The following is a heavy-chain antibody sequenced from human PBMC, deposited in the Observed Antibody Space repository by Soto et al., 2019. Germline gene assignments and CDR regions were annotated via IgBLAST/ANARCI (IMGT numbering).Heavy chain of an antibody. J-gene: IGHJ5*02. D-gene: IGHD6-6*01. Sequence: QVQLQQWGAGLLKPSETLSLTCAVYGGSFSGYYWSWIRQPPGKGLEWIGEINHSGSTNYNPSLKSRVTISVDTSNNQFSLKLSSVTAADPAVYYCARSIAALLNWFDPWGQGTLVTVSS. V-gene: IGHV4-34*01. CDR2: INHSGST. CDR1: GGSFSGYY. CDR3: ARSIAALLNWFDP.